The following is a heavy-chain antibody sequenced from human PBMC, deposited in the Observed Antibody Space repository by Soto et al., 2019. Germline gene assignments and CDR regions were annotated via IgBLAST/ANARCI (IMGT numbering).Heavy chain of an antibody. CDR1: GGTFSSYA. CDR2: IIPIFGTA. CDR3: ARRGVGADHPPGYYYYGMDV. Sequence: VKVSCKASGGTFSSYAISWVRQAPGQGLEWMGGIIPIFGTANYAQKFQGRVTITADESTSTAYMELSSLRSEDTAVYYCARRGVGADHPPGYYYYGMDVWGQGTTVTVSS. J-gene: IGHJ6*02. D-gene: IGHD1-26*01. V-gene: IGHV1-69*13.